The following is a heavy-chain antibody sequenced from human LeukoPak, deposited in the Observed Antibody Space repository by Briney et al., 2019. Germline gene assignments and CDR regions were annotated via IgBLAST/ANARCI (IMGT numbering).Heavy chain of an antibody. Sequence: GGSLRLSCAASGFTFSSYWMSWVRQAPGKGLEWVANIKQDGSGKYYVDSVKGRFTISRDNAKNSLYLQMNSLRAEDTAVYHCARADSSGYNPLFFDYWGQGTLVTVSS. CDR1: GFTFSSYW. J-gene: IGHJ4*02. CDR3: ARADSSGYNPLFFDY. CDR2: IKQDGSGK. D-gene: IGHD3-22*01. V-gene: IGHV3-7*01.